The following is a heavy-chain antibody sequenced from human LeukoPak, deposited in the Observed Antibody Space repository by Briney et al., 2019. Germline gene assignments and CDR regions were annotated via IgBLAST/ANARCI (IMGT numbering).Heavy chain of an antibody. CDR1: GGSISSSNW. D-gene: IGHD6-6*01. J-gene: IGHJ4*02. Sequence: SGTLSLTCAVSGGSISSSNWWSWVRQPPGKGLEWIGSIYYSGSTYYNPSLKSRVTISVDTSKNQFSLKLSSVTAADTAVYYCAFSSSTVVYYWGQGAPVTVSS. V-gene: IGHV4-4*02. CDR2: IYYSGST. CDR3: AFSSSTVVYY.